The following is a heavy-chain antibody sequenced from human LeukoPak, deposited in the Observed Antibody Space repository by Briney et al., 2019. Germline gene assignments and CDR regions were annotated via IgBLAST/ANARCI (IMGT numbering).Heavy chain of an antibody. CDR2: IWYDGSNK. V-gene: IGHV3-30*02. CDR1: GFTFSSYG. D-gene: IGHD3-10*01. Sequence: PGGSLRLSCAASGFTFSSYGMHWVRQAPGKGLEWVAFIWYDGSNKYYADSVKGRFTISRDNSKNTLYLQMNSLRAEDTAVYYCAKDRRGPYYFDYWGQGTLVTVSS. CDR3: AKDRRGPYYFDY. J-gene: IGHJ4*02.